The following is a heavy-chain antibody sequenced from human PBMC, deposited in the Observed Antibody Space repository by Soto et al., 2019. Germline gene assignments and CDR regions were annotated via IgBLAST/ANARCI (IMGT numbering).Heavy chain of an antibody. D-gene: IGHD6-6*01. V-gene: IGHV4-31*03. J-gene: IGHJ5*02. CDR2: IYYSGRT. CDR3: APGYFSSSSSWFDP. Sequence: SETLSLTCTVSGGSISSGGYYWSWIRQHPGKGLEWIGYIYYSGRTYYNPSLHSRVSIAVDTTENQFSLKLTSVTAADTPVYYCAPGYFSSSSSWFDPWGRGTLVTVSS. CDR1: GGSISSGGYY.